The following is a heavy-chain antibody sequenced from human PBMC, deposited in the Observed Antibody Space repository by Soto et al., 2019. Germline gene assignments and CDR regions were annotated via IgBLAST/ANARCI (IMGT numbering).Heavy chain of an antibody. CDR2: IYFSGST. J-gene: IGHJ4*02. Sequence: SETLSLTCIVSGDSINSTSYYWGWIRQPPGQGLEWIASIYFSGSTSNNPSLKSRLTVSVDTSKSQFSLKLSSVTAADTALYYCARQRIVAAGSFVDYWGQGSLVTVSS. CDR1: GDSINSTSYY. V-gene: IGHV4-39*01. D-gene: IGHD6-13*01. CDR3: ARQRIVAAGSFVDY.